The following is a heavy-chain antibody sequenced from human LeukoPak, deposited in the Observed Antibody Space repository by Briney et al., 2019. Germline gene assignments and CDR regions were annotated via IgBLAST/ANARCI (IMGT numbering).Heavy chain of an antibody. V-gene: IGHV4-34*01. Sequence: PSETLSLTCAVYGGSFSGYYWSWIRQPPGKGLEWLGEINHSGSTNYNPSLKSRVTISVDTSKNQFSLKLSSVTAADTAVYYCARDSPATYSSGWYPHYYYGMDVWGQGTTVTVSS. D-gene: IGHD6-19*01. CDR2: INHSGST. CDR3: ARDSPATYSSGWYPHYYYGMDV. CDR1: GGSFSGYY. J-gene: IGHJ6*02.